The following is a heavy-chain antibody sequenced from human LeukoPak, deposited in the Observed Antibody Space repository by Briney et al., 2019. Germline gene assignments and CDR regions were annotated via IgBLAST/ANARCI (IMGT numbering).Heavy chain of an antibody. CDR3: ARFKSGSSGYYSDY. V-gene: IGHV4-34*01. D-gene: IGHD3-22*01. Sequence: SETLSLTCAVYGGSFSGYYWSWIRQPPGKGLEWIGEINHSGSTNYNPSLKSRVTISVDTSKNQFSLKLSSVTAADTAVYYCARFKSGSSGYYSDYWGQGTLVTVSS. J-gene: IGHJ4*02. CDR2: INHSGST. CDR1: GGSFSGYY.